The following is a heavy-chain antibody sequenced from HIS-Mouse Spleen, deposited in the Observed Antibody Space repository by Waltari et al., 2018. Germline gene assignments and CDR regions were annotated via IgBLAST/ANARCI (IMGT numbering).Heavy chain of an antibody. CDR1: GYTFTGYY. CDR2: INPNSGGT. Sequence: QVQLVQSGAEVKKPGASVKVSCKASGYTFTGYYMHWVRQAPGQGLEWMGWINPNSGGTNYAQKFQGRVTMTRDTSISTAYMELSRLRSDDTAVYYCARDGNPLWGSVYWYFDLWGRGTLVTVSS. CDR3: ARDGNPLWGSVYWYFDL. D-gene: IGHD7-27*01. V-gene: IGHV1-2*02. J-gene: IGHJ2*01.